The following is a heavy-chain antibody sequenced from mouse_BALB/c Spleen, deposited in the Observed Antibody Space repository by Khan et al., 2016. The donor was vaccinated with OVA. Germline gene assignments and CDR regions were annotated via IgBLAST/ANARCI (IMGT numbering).Heavy chain of an antibody. Sequence: EVQGVESGGDLVEPGGSLKLSCAASGFTFSTYGMSWVRQTPDKRLEWVATISTGGHYTYYPDSVRGRFTISRANAKNTLYLQMTSLKSEDTAMCYCARHACDYDSGGCAYWGQGTLVTVSA. CDR1: GFTFSTYG. CDR3: ARHACDYDSGGCAY. CDR2: ISTGGHYT. J-gene: IGHJ3*01. D-gene: IGHD1-1*01. V-gene: IGHV5-6*01.